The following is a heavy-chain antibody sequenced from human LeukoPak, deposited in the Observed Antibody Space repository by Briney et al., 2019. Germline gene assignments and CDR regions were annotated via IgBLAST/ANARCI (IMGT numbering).Heavy chain of an antibody. CDR2: ISYDGSNK. D-gene: IGHD4-17*01. Sequence: PGGSLRLSCAASGFTFSSYGMHWVRQAPDKGLEWVAVISYDGSNKYYADSVKGRFTISRDNSKNTLYLQMNSLRAEDTAVYYCSTTVTTLFSYWGQGTLVTVSS. CDR1: GFTFSSYG. V-gene: IGHV3-30*03. J-gene: IGHJ4*02. CDR3: STTVTTLFSY.